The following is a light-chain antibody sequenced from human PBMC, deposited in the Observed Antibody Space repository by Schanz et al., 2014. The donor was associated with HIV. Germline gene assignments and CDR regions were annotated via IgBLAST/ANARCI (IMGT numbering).Light chain of an antibody. CDR3: NSYTSTATVI. V-gene: IGLV2-14*03. J-gene: IGLJ2*01. CDR1: SGDVGSYNY. Sequence: QSALTQPASVSGSPGQSISISCTGTSGDVGSYNYVSWYQQHPGKAPKLMIYDVSSRPSGVSNRFSGSKSGNSASLTISGLQADDEAHYYCNSYTSTATVIFGVGTKLTVL. CDR2: DVS.